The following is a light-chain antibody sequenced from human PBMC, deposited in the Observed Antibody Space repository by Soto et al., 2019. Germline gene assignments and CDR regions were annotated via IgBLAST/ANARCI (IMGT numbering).Light chain of an antibody. CDR3: QQSYSNPRT. J-gene: IGKJ4*01. Sequence: GDRVTITCRASQDIANYLHWYQHKPGKAPKLLIYAASSLQSGVPSRFSGSGSGTDFTLTISSLQPEDFATYYCQQSYSNPRTFGGGTKVDIK. CDR1: QDIANY. CDR2: AAS. V-gene: IGKV1-39*01.